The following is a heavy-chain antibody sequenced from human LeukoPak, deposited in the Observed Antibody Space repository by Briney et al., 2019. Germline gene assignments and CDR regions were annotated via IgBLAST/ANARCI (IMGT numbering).Heavy chain of an antibody. V-gene: IGHV3-23*01. CDR1: GFTFSSYA. J-gene: IGHJ6*03. D-gene: IGHD2-2*01. Sequence: HPGGSLRLSCAASGFTFSSYAMSWVRQAPGKGLEWVSGISGSGGSTYYADSVKGRFTISRDNSKNTLYLQMNSLRAEDTAVYYCARDRDIVVVPAAKEVDYYYYYYMDVWGKGTTVTVSS. CDR3: ARDRDIVVVPAAKEVDYYYYYYMDV. CDR2: ISGSGGST.